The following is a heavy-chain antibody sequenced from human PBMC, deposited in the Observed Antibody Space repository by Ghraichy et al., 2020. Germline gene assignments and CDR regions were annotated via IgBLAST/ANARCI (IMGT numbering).Heavy chain of an antibody. CDR3: ARDSGGRPTDF. D-gene: IGHD1-1*01. CDR1: VYIFRNYY. J-gene: IGHJ4*02. V-gene: IGHV1-46*01. Sequence: ASVKVSCKASVYIFRNYYMHWVRQAPGQGLEWMGVINPNGGSTSHAQKFKGRVNMTRDTSTSTVQMELNSLTSEDTAVYFCARDSGGRPTDFWGQGTLVTVSS. CDR2: INPNGGST.